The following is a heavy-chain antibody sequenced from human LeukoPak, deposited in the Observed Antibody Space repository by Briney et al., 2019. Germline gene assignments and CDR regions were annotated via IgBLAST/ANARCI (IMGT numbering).Heavy chain of an antibody. CDR2: INHSGST. J-gene: IGHJ5*01. V-gene: IGHV4-34*01. D-gene: IGHD2-2*02. CDR1: GGSFSGYY. Sequence: PSETLSLTCAVYGGSFSGYYWSWIRQPPGKGLEWIGEINHSGSTNYNPSLKSRVTISVDTSKNQFSLKLSSVTAADTAVYYCARARDIVVVPAAIRAPLWFDSWGQGTLVTVSS. CDR3: ARARDIVVVPAAIRAPLWFDS.